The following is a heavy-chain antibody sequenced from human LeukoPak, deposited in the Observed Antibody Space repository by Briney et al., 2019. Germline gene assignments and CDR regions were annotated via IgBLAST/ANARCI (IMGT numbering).Heavy chain of an antibody. J-gene: IGHJ5*02. CDR1: GYTFTSYA. CDR2: ISAYNGNT. Sequence: GASVKVSCKASGYTFTSYAMNWVRQAPGQGLEWMGWISAYNGNTNYAQKLQGRVTMTTDTSTSTAYMELRSLRSDDTAVYYCARDLTYWNDEYWFDPWGQGTLVTVSS. D-gene: IGHD1-1*01. CDR3: ARDLTYWNDEYWFDP. V-gene: IGHV1-18*01.